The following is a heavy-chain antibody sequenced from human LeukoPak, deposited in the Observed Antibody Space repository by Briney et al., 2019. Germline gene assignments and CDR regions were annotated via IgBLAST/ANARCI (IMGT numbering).Heavy chain of an antibody. J-gene: IGHJ4*02. CDR3: ARARRCSSTSCYTGVYYFDY. CDR1: GGSLSSYY. V-gene: IGHV4-4*07. D-gene: IGHD2-2*02. Sequence: SETLSLTCTVSGGSLSSYYWSWIRQPAGKGLEWIGRIYTSGSTNYNPSLKSRVTMSVDTSKNQFSLKLSSVTAADTAVYYCARARRCSSTSCYTGVYYFDYWGQGTLVTVSS. CDR2: IYTSGST.